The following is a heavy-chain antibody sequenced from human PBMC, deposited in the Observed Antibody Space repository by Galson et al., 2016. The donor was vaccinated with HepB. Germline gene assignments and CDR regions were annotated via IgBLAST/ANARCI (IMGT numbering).Heavy chain of an antibody. D-gene: IGHD3-22*01. CDR1: GFIFNSHA. CDR3: ALPNWITTIAVGWFDS. J-gene: IGHJ5*01. CDR2: IRSAGDIT. Sequence: SLRLSCAASGFIFNSHAMNWVRQAPGKRLEWVSVIRSAGDITYYADSVKGRFSISRDNSKNTLYLQMDSLRAEDTAIYYCALPNWITTIAVGWFDSWGQGTLVTVSS. V-gene: IGHV3-23*01.